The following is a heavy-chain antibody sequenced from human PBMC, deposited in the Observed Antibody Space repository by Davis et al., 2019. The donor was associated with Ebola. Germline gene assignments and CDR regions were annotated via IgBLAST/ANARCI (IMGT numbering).Heavy chain of an antibody. D-gene: IGHD2-15*01. J-gene: IGHJ5*02. V-gene: IGHV3-7*03. CDR2: IKEDGSQT. Sequence: GGSLTLSCAASGFTFSHSCMSWVRRAPGKGLEWVANIKEDGSQTYYVDSVKGRFTISRDNTKNSLSLQMGGLRPEDTAVYYCARDGGNIVVVANWFDPWGQGTLVTVSS. CDR3: ARDGGNIVVVANWFDP. CDR1: GFTFSHSC.